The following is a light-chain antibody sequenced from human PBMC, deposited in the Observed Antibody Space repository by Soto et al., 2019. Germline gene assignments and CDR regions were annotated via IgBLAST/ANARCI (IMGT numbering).Light chain of an antibody. V-gene: IGLV3-1*01. J-gene: IGLJ1*01. CDR2: QDS. CDR3: QAWDSNPF. Sequence: SYELTQPPSVSVSPGQTASITCSGDKLGDKYACWYQQKPGQSPVLVIYQDSKRPSGIPERFSGSNSGNTATLTISGTQAMDEADYYCQAWDSNPFFGTGTKLT. CDR1: KLGDKY.